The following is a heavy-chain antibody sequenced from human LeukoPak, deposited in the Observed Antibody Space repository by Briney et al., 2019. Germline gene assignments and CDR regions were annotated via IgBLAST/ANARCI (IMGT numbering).Heavy chain of an antibody. V-gene: IGHV3-33*06. CDR1: GFTFSSYG. J-gene: IGHJ3*02. D-gene: IGHD2-15*01. CDR3: AKDCSGGSCYGAFDI. Sequence: GGSLRLSCAASGFTFSSYGMHWVRQATGKGLEWVAVIWYDGSNKYYADSVKGRFTISRDNSKNTLYLQMNSLRAEDTAVYYCAKDCSGGSCYGAFDIWGQGTMVTVSS. CDR2: IWYDGSNK.